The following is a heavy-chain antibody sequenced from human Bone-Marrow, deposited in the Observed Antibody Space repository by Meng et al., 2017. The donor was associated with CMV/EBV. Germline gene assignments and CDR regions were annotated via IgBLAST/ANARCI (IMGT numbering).Heavy chain of an antibody. CDR1: GFTFSSYE. CDR2: ISSSGSTI. Sequence: LSLTCAASGFTFSSYEMNWVRQAPGKGLEWVSYISSSGSTIYYADSVKGRFTISRDNAKNSMYRQMNSLRAEDTAVYYCARDPGYSSSADDYWGQGTLVT. CDR3: ARDPGYSSSADDY. J-gene: IGHJ4*02. D-gene: IGHD6-13*01. V-gene: IGHV3-48*03.